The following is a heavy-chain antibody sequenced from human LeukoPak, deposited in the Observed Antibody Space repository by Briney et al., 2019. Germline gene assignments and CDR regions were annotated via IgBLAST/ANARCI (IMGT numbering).Heavy chain of an antibody. CDR3: ARVAELGSSDAFDI. J-gene: IGHJ3*02. CDR2: IIPILGIA. V-gene: IGHV1-69*04. CDR1: GGTFSSYA. Sequence: ASVKVSCKASGGTFSSYAISWVRQAPGQGLEWMGRIIPILGIANYAQKFQGRVTITADKSTSTAYMELNSLRSEDTAVFYCARVAELGSSDAFDIWGQGTMVTVSS. D-gene: IGHD1-26*01.